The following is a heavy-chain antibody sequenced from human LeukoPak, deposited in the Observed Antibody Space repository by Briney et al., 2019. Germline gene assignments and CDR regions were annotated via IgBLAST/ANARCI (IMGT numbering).Heavy chain of an antibody. CDR1: GDSISSGDYY. CDR2: ISSSGST. Sequence: PSETLSLTCTVSGDSISSGDYYWSWIRQPAGKGLEWIGRISSSGSTNYNPSLKSRVTISVDTSKNQFSLKLSSVTAADTAVYYCARVIAARPEGFDYWGQGTLVTVSS. CDR3: ARVIAARPEGFDY. J-gene: IGHJ4*02. V-gene: IGHV4-61*02. D-gene: IGHD6-6*01.